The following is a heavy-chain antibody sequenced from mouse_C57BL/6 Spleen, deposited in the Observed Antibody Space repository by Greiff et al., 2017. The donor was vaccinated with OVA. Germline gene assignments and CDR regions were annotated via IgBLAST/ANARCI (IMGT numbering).Heavy chain of an antibody. V-gene: IGHV10-1*01. D-gene: IGHD2-1*01. Sequence: EVKVEESGGGLVQPKGSLKLSCAASGFSFNTYAMNWVRQAPGKGLEWVARIRSKSNNYATYYADSVKDRFTISRDDSESMLYLQMNNLKTEDTAMYYCVRRGNYGNWYFDVWGTGTTVTVSS. CDR3: VRRGNYGNWYFDV. CDR1: GFSFNTYA. CDR2: IRSKSNNYAT. J-gene: IGHJ1*03.